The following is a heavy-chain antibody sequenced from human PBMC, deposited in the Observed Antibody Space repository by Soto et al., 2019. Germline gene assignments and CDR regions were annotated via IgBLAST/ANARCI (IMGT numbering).Heavy chain of an antibody. Sequence: EVQLVASGGGLVQPGGSLRLSCAASGFTFSNYWMHWVRLTPGKGLVWVSRIKGDGSSTNYADSVKGRFTISRDNAKSTLFLQMNSLGAEDTAVYYCTRASLERPNNLCYWGQGTLFTFSS. D-gene: IGHD1-1*01. CDR2: IKGDGSST. CDR3: TRASLERPNNLCY. CDR1: GFTFSNYW. V-gene: IGHV3-74*01. J-gene: IGHJ4*02.